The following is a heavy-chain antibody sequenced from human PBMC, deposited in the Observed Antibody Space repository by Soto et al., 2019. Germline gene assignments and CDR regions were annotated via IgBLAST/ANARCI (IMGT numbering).Heavy chain of an antibody. V-gene: IGHV3-23*01. CDR3: AKDSHVYSGYVWGY. D-gene: IGHD5-12*01. CDR2: ISGGGDTT. CDR1: GFTFSTYA. Sequence: EVQLLESGGDLVQSGGSLRLSCAASGFTFSTYAMTWVRQAPGKGLEWVSLISGGGDTTYYADSVKGRFTISRDNSKNTLYLQMNSLRAEDTAVYYCAKDSHVYSGYVWGYWGQGTLVTVSS. J-gene: IGHJ4*02.